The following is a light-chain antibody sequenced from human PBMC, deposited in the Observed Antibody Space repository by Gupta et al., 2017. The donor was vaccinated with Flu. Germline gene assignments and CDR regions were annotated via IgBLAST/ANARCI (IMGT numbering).Light chain of an antibody. Sequence: KVTISCSGSGTNVGNNYVFWYHQLPVATPKLLMYENTKRHTGKPDRFSDSNSVTAATMGITGFQRGDEDDYYWGPLNSIQTGGVFGGGTELTVL. CDR3: GPLNSIQTGGV. CDR1: GTNVGNNY. J-gene: IGLJ3*02. V-gene: IGLV1-51*02. CDR2: ENT.